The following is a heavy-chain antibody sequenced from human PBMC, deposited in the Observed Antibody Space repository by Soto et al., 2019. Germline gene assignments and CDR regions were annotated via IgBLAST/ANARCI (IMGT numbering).Heavy chain of an antibody. CDR2: INPNGGST. J-gene: IGHJ3*02. D-gene: IGHD6-19*01. CDR1: RYTLYIYE. Sequence: GASVKVSSTSSRYTLYIYEMHWVLKAPGQGLEWMGIINPNGGSTTYAQKFQGRVTLTRDTSTNTVNMELSSLRSEDTAVYYCAREKWLVRRNDPFDIWGQGTMVTVSS. V-gene: IGHV1-46*02. CDR3: AREKWLVRRNDPFDI.